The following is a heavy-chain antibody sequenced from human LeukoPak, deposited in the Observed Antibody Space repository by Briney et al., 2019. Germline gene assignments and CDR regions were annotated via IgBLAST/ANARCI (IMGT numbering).Heavy chain of an antibody. CDR1: GGSISSTGHY. Sequence: SETLSLTCTVSGGSISSTGHYWAWIRQPPGRGLEWIGSMFYGENTHYNPSLARRVTISADTSRNQFSLKLSSLTAADTAVYFCGRLGSNGWQYYPGLAVWGQGTTVTVSS. CDR2: MFYGENT. J-gene: IGHJ6*02. CDR3: GRLGSNGWQYYPGLAV. V-gene: IGHV4-39*01. D-gene: IGHD6-19*01.